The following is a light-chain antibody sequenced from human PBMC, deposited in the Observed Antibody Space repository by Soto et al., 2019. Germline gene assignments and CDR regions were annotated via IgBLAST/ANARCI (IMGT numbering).Light chain of an antibody. V-gene: IGKV3-20*01. J-gene: IGKJ1*01. CDR3: QQYGSSSWT. Sequence: EIVLTQSPGTVSFSPGERATLSCRSRQSVSSSDLAWYQQKPGQAPRLLIYGASSRATGIPDRCSGSGSGTDFTLTIRRLEPEDFAVYYYQQYGSSSWTFGQGTTVEIK. CDR2: GAS. CDR1: QSVSSSD.